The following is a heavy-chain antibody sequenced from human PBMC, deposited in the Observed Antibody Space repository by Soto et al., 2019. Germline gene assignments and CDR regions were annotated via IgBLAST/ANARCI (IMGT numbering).Heavy chain of an antibody. CDR1: GYSFTSYW. V-gene: IGHV5-51*01. Sequence: PGESLKSAGKGSGYSFTSYWIGWVRQMPGKGLEWMGIIYPGDSDTRYSPSFQGQVTISADKSISTAYLQWSSLKASDTAMYYCARFPPAGTSGMDVWGQGTTVTVSS. D-gene: IGHD6-13*01. CDR2: IYPGDSDT. J-gene: IGHJ6*02. CDR3: ARFPPAGTSGMDV.